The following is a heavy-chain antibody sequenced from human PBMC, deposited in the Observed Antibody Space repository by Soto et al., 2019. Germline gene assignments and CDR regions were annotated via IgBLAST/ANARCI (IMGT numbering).Heavy chain of an antibody. J-gene: IGHJ6*02. Sequence: EGSLRLSCATSGFTFSNYWMHWVLQAPGKGPVWVSRINEDESNTNYADSVKGRFTISRDNAKNSLYLQMNSLRAEDTAVYYCAKVSGGDIVVVSAAVGPAYYYYYGMDVWGQGTTVTVSS. V-gene: IGHV3-74*01. D-gene: IGHD2-2*01. CDR3: AKVSGGDIVVVSAAVGPAYYYYYGMDV. CDR1: GFTFSNYW. CDR2: INEDESNT.